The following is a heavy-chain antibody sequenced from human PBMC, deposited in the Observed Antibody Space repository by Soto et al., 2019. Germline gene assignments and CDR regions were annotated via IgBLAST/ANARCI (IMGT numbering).Heavy chain of an antibody. CDR2: INPILSMS. CDR3: ATSYGSGYRAFDS. CDR1: GDTFNFYS. D-gene: IGHD3-10*01. V-gene: IGHV1-69*02. Sequence: QVQLVQSGADVQRPGSSVRVSCKASGDTFNFYSINWVRQAPELGLQWMGRINPILSMSNYAPRFQGRVTMTAHKSTSTAYMELSSLRSEDTAMYYCATSYGSGYRAFDSWGQGALVTVSS. J-gene: IGHJ4*02.